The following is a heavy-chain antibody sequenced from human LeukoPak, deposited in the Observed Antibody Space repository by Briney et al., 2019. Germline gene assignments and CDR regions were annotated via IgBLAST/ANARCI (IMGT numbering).Heavy chain of an antibody. CDR3: ARDRETYYDILTGYYTLGDAFDI. CDR1: GFTFSTYW. Sequence: GGSLRLSCAASGFTFSTYWMHWVRQAPGKGLVWVSRINRDGSSTSYADSVKGRFTISRDNAKNTLYLQMNSLRAEDTAVYHCARDRETYYDILTGYYTLGDAFDIWGQGTMVTVSS. J-gene: IGHJ3*02. D-gene: IGHD3-9*01. V-gene: IGHV3-74*01. CDR2: INRDGSST.